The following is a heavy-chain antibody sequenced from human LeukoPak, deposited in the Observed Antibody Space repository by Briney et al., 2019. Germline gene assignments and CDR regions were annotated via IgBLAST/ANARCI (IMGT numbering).Heavy chain of an antibody. V-gene: IGHV1-2*02. Sequence: ASVKVSCKASGNTFTGYYIHWVRQAPGQGLEWMGWIHPNSGVTKYAQKFQGRVTLSRDTSISTAYMELSRLRSDDTAVYYCARDRLRLGYERTNWFDPWGQGTLVTVSS. CDR1: GNTFTGYY. CDR3: ARDRLRLGYERTNWFDP. J-gene: IGHJ5*02. CDR2: IHPNSGVT. D-gene: IGHD2-15*01.